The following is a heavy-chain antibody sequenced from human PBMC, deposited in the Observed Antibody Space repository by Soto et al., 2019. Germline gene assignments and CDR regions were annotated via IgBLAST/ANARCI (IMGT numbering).Heavy chain of an antibody. V-gene: IGHV3-30-3*01. CDR1: GFTFSHYA. J-gene: IGHJ6*02. Sequence: GGSLRLSCAASGFTFSHYAMHWVRQAPGKGLEWVALISFDATNSYYVDPVKGRFTISRDNSKNTLYLQMNSLRAEDTAVYYCARDSQQLVLYGMDVWGQGTTVTVSS. D-gene: IGHD6-13*01. CDR2: ISFDATNS. CDR3: ARDSQQLVLYGMDV.